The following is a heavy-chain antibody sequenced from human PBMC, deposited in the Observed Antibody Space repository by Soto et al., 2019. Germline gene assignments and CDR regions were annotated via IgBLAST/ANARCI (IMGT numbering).Heavy chain of an antibody. CDR1: GFTFSSYG. CDR2: ISYDGSNK. V-gene: IGHV3-30*18. J-gene: IGHJ6*02. Sequence: SLRLSWAACGFTFSSYGMHWVRQAPGKGLEWVAVISYDGSNKYYADSVKGRFTISRDNSKNTLYLQMNSLRAEDTAVYYCAKGDTAMADYYYYGMDVWGQGTTVTV. D-gene: IGHD5-18*01. CDR3: AKGDTAMADYYYYGMDV.